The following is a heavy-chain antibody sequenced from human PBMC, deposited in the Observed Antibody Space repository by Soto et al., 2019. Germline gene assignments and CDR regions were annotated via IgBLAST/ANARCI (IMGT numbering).Heavy chain of an antibody. Sequence: GESLKISCKGSGYSFTSYWIGWVRQMPGKSLEWMRIIYPGDSDTRYSPSFQGQVTISADKSICTAYLQWSSLMASDSAMYYCARLPEEYYYDSSGYYYGPKYAFDIWGQGTMVTVSS. J-gene: IGHJ3*02. CDR2: IYPGDSDT. CDR1: GYSFTSYW. D-gene: IGHD3-22*01. V-gene: IGHV5-51*01. CDR3: ARLPEEYYYDSSGYYYGPKYAFDI.